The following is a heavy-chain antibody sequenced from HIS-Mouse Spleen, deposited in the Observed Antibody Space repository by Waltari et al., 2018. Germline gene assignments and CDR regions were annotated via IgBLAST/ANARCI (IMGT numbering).Heavy chain of an antibody. J-gene: IGHJ4*02. Sequence: QVQLVESGGGVVQPGRALRLSCAASGFAFSSMCTPWLRQAPGKGLEWVAVISYDGSNKYYADSVKGRFTISRDNSKNTLYLQMNSLRAEDTAVYYCAKDRGSPLYFDYWGQGTLVTVSS. D-gene: IGHD1-26*01. CDR3: AKDRGSPLYFDY. CDR1: GFAFSSMC. V-gene: IGHV3-30*18. CDR2: ISYDGSNK.